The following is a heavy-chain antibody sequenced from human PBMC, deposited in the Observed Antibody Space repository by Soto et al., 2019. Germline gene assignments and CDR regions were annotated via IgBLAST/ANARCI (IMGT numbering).Heavy chain of an antibody. Sequence: QVHLQESGPGLVKPSETLSLTCTVSGGSISGFRWSWIRQPPGKGLEWFGYIHSSGSSNYNPSLESRVTMSVDTSKNQFYLKLSSVTAADTAVYYCARYMRDAGTFYFDYWGQGTLVTASS. V-gene: IGHV4-59*01. CDR3: ARYMRDAGTFYFDY. CDR1: GGSISGFR. CDR2: IHSSGSS. D-gene: IGHD3-16*01. J-gene: IGHJ4*02.